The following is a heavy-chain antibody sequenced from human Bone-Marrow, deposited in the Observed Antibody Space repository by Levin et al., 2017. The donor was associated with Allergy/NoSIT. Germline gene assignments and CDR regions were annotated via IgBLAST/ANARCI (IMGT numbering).Heavy chain of an antibody. CDR3: ARCPVGGGSCYPWFDP. CDR1: GYTFTSYD. D-gene: IGHD2-15*01. Sequence: PGASVKVSCKASGYTFTSYDINWVRQATGQGLEWMGWMNPNSGNTGYAQKFQGRVTMTRNTSISTAYMELSSLRSEDTAVYYCARCPVGGGSCYPWFDPWGQGTLVTVSS. J-gene: IGHJ5*02. CDR2: MNPNSGNT. V-gene: IGHV1-8*01.